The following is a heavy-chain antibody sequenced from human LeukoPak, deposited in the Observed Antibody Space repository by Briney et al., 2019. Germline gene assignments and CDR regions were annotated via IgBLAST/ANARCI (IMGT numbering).Heavy chain of an antibody. D-gene: IGHD2-15*01. CDR3: ARVRAIYSSIDY. V-gene: IGHV3-30-3*01. CDR1: GFTFSSYA. Sequence: GRSLRLSCAASGFTFSSYAMHWVRQAPGKGLEWVAVILYDGSNKYYADSVKGRFTISRDNSKNTLYLQMNSLRAEDTAVYYCARVRAIYSSIDYWGQGTLVTVSS. J-gene: IGHJ4*02. CDR2: ILYDGSNK.